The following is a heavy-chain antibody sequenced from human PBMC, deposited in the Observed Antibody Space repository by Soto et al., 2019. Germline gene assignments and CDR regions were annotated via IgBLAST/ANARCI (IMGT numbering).Heavy chain of an antibody. Sequence: YGPTLVNPTQTLTLTCTFSGFSLSTSGVGVGWIRQPPGKALEWLALIYWDDDKRYSPSLKSRLTITNDTSKNQVALTMTTMDRVGTATYYCAHRRGPNSSSWYNGCCGCWGKGSLFTV. D-gene: IGHD6-13*01. CDR3: AHRRGPNSSSWYNGCCGC. CDR2: IYWDDDK. J-gene: IGHJ4*02. CDR1: GFSLSTSGVG. V-gene: IGHV2-5*02.